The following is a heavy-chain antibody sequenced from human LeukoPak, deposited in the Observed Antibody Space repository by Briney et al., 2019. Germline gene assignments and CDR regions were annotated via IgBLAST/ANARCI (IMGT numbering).Heavy chain of an antibody. Sequence: ASVKVSCKASGYTFTGYYIHWVRQAPGQGLEWMGWINPNSGDTNYAQNFQGRVTMTRDTSISTAYMHLSRLKFDDTALYYCARVVGKTDWGQGTLVTVSS. CDR2: INPNSGDT. V-gene: IGHV1-2*02. J-gene: IGHJ4*02. CDR1: GYTFTGYY. CDR3: ARVVGKTD. D-gene: IGHD1-26*01.